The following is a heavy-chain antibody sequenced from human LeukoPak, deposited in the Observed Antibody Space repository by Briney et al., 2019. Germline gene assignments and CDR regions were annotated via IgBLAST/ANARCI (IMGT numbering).Heavy chain of an antibody. V-gene: IGHV3-23*01. CDR3: ARDPLSASITMVRGVVDY. CDR2: ISGSGGST. CDR1: GFTFSSYG. J-gene: IGHJ4*02. D-gene: IGHD3-10*01. Sequence: GGSLRLSCAASGFTFSSYGMSWVRQAPGKGLEWVSAISGSGGSTYYADSVKGRFTISRDNSKNTLYLQMNSLRAEDTAVYYCARDPLSASITMVRGVVDYWGQGTLVTVSS.